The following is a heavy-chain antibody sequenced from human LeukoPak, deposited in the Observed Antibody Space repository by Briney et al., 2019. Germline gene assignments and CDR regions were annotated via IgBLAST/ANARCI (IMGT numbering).Heavy chain of an antibody. V-gene: IGHV5-51*01. CDR1: GYSFTSYW. J-gene: IGHJ4*02. CDR3: ARGYCSSTSCYYFDY. CDR2: IYPGDSDT. Sequence: GESLKISCKGSGYSFTSYWIGWVRQMPGKGLEWMGIIYPGDSDTRYSPSFQGQVTISADKSTSTAYLQWSSLKASDTAMYYCARGYCSSTSCYYFDYWGQGTLVTVSS. D-gene: IGHD2-2*01.